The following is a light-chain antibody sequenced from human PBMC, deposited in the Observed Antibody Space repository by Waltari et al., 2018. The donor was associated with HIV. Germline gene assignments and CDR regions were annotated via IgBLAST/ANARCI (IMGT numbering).Light chain of an antibody. CDR1: ALPKQY. J-gene: IGLJ3*02. V-gene: IGLV3-25*03. CDR2: KDT. CDR3: QSADSNASLWV. Sequence: SYELTQPPSVSVSPGQTARITCSGDALPKQYAYWYQQRPGQAPVLVLYKDTERPSWIPERFSGSSSGTTATLTIIGVQAQDEADYHCQSADSNASLWVFGGGTKLTVL.